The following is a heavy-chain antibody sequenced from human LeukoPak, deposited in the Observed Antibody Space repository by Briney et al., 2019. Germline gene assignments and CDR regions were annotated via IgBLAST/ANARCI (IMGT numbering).Heavy chain of an antibody. J-gene: IGHJ4*02. CDR2: LYNSGST. V-gene: IGHV4-59*01. D-gene: IGHD4-17*01. Sequence: SETLSLTCTVSGGSISGSYWSWIRQPPGKGLEWIAYLYNSGSTNYNPSLKSRVTISIDTSKNQFSLKLSSLTAADTAIYYCARGIESYGDYGYWGQGILVTVSS. CDR3: ARGIESYGDYGY. CDR1: GGSISGSY.